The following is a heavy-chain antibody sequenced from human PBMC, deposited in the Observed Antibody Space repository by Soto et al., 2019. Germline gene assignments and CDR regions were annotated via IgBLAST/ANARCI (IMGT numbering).Heavy chain of an antibody. Sequence: PGGSLRISCAASGFTFSSYSMNWVRQAPGKGLEWVSYISSSSSTIYYADSVKGRFTVSRDNAKNSLYLQMNSLRDEDTAVYYCASTEFSGDTAMATRDYWGQGTLVTVSS. CDR3: ASTEFSGDTAMATRDY. D-gene: IGHD5-18*01. J-gene: IGHJ4*02. CDR1: GFTFSSYS. CDR2: ISSSSSTI. V-gene: IGHV3-48*02.